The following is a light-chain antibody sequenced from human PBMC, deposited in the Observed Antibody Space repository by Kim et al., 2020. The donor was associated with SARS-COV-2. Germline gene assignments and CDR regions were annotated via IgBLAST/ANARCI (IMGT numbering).Light chain of an antibody. V-gene: IGLV10-54*01. CDR3: SAWDSSLSAWV. J-gene: IGLJ3*02. CDR2: RNN. CDR1: SNNVGNQG. Sequence: QTATLTCTGNSNNVGNQGAAWLQQHQGQPPKLLSYRNNNRPSGISERLSASRSGNTASLTITGLQPEDEADYYCSAWDSSLSAWVFGGGTQLTVL.